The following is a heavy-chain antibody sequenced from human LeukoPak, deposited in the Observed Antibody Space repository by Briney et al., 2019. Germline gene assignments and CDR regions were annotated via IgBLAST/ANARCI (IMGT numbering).Heavy chain of an antibody. CDR1: GYTFTSYA. V-gene: IGHV7-4-1*02. D-gene: IGHD2-8*01. CDR3: ARDRKVYANNWFDP. J-gene: IGHJ5*02. CDR2: INTNTGNP. Sequence: ASEKVSCKASGYTFTSYAMNWVRQAPGQGLEWMGWINTNTGNPTYAQGFTGRFVFSLDTSVSTAYLQISSLKAEDTAVYYCARDRKVYANNWFDPWGQGTLVTVSS.